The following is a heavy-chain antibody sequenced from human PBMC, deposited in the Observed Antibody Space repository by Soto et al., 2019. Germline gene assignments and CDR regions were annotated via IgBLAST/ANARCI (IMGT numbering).Heavy chain of an antibody. CDR1: GGSISSGGYS. J-gene: IGHJ5*02. CDR2: IYHSGST. Sequence: QLQLQDSGSGLVKPSQTLSLTCAVSGGSISSGGYSWSWIRQPPGKGLEWIGYIYHSGSTYYNPSLKSRVTISVDRSKNQFSLKLRSVTAADTAVYYCARVPGPWGQGTLVTVSS. V-gene: IGHV4-30-2*01. CDR3: ARVPGP.